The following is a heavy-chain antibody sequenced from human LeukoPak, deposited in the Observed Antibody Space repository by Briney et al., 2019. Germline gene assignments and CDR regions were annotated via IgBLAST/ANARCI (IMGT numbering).Heavy chain of an antibody. CDR2: ISAYNGNT. V-gene: IGHV1-18*04. CDR1: GYTFTSYG. D-gene: IGHD4-17*01. J-gene: IGHJ4*02. Sequence: ASVKVSCKASGYTFTSYGISWVRHAPGQGLEWMGWISAYNGNTNYAQKLQGRVTMTTDTSTSTAYMELRSLRSDDTAVYYCARDLLTYGDYGYWGQGTLVTVSS. CDR3: ARDLLTYGDYGY.